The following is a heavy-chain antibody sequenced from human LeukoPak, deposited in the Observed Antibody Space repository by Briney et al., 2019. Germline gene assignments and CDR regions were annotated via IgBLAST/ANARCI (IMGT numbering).Heavy chain of an antibody. Sequence: SETLSLTCTVSGGSISSYYWSWIRQPPGKGLEWIGYIFNSGSTNYNPSHKSRVTISVDTSKNQFSLKLSSVTAADTAVYFCALGDCSSTSCYVFDYWGQGTLVTVSS. CDR1: GGSISSYY. CDR3: ALGDCSSTSCYVFDY. CDR2: IFNSGST. J-gene: IGHJ4*02. V-gene: IGHV4-59*01. D-gene: IGHD2-2*01.